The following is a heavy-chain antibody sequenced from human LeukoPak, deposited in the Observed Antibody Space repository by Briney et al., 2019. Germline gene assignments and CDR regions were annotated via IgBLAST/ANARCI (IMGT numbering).Heavy chain of an antibody. CDR1: GFTFSSYW. Sequence: GGSLRLSCVVSGFTFSSYWMHWVRQVPGKGLVWVSRINGDGKSTSYADSVKGRFTISGDNAKNTLYLQMNSLRGEDTAVYYCTRVEDGDYDAYWGQGTLVTVSS. J-gene: IGHJ4*02. V-gene: IGHV3-74*01. CDR3: TRVEDGDYDAY. CDR2: INGDGKST. D-gene: IGHD4-17*01.